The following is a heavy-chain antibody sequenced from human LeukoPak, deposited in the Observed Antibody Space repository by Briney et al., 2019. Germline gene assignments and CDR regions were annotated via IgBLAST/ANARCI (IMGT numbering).Heavy chain of an antibody. CDR1: GFTFSSYS. J-gene: IGHJ4*02. Sequence: GRSLRLSCAASGFTFSSYSMNWVRQAPGKGLEWVSSISSSSSYIYYADSVKGRFTISTDNAKNSLYLQMSSLRAEDTAVYYCARVSIAVAGTSFDYWGQGTLVTVSS. CDR2: ISSSSSYI. CDR3: ARVSIAVAGTSFDY. V-gene: IGHV3-21*01. D-gene: IGHD6-19*01.